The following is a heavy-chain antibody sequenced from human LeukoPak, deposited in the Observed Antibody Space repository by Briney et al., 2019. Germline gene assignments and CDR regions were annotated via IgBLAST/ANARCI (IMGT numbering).Heavy chain of an antibody. J-gene: IGHJ3*02. CDR1: GFTFSSYS. D-gene: IGHD5-12*01. CDR3: ARVKDSGLDGFDI. CDR2: ISSSSSYI. V-gene: IGHV3-21*01. Sequence: PGGALRLCCAASGFTFSSYSMKWVRQAPGKGLEWVSSISSSSSYIYYADSVKGRFTISRDNAKNSLYLKMNSLEAEDTAVYYCARVKDSGLDGFDIWGQGTMVTVSS.